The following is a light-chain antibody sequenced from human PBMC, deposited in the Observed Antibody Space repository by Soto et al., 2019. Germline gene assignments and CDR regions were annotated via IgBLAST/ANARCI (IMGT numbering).Light chain of an antibody. CDR3: QQFNSYPRLT. V-gene: IGKV2-28*01. CDR2: LAS. Sequence: DIVMTQSPLSLPVTPGEPASISCRSSQSLLHSNGNNYLDWYLQKPGQSPQLLLYLASNRASGVPDRFSGSGSGTDFTLTISSLQPEDFATYYCQQFNSYPRLTFGGGTKVEIK. CDR1: QSLLHSNGNNY. J-gene: IGKJ4*01.